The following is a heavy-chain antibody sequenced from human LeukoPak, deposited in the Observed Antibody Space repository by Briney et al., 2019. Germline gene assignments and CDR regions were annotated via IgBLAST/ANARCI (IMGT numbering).Heavy chain of an antibody. D-gene: IGHD2-2*01. CDR1: GSSISNDYY. J-gene: IGHJ5*02. V-gene: IGHV4-38-2*02. CDR2: ILQNGNT. CDR3: ARGHANNWFDP. Sequence: TSETLSLTCSVSGSSISNDYYWGWIRPPPGKGLEWIGRILQNGNTYYNPSLKNRVTISTDTSKNQFSLSLRFVTAADTAIYYCARGHANNWFDPWGQGTLVTVSS.